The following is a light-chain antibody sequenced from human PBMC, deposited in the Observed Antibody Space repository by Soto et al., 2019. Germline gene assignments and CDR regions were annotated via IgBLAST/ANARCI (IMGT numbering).Light chain of an antibody. CDR1: QSVSSNY. Sequence: EIMLTQSPGTLSLSPGERATLSCRASQSVSSNYLVWYQQKPGQTPRLLIYGASNRATGIPDRFSGSGSGTDFTLTISRLEPEDFALYYCQQYGRSPLTFGQGTRLEIK. V-gene: IGKV3-20*01. J-gene: IGKJ5*01. CDR3: QQYGRSPLT. CDR2: GAS.